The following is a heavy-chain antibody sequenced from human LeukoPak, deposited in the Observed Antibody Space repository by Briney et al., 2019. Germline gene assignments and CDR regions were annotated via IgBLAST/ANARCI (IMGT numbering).Heavy chain of an antibody. V-gene: IGHV3-21*01. CDR3: ARETYCSGGSCYKGNAFDI. J-gene: IGHJ3*02. Sequence: GGSLRLSCAASGFTFSSYSMNWVRQAPGKGLEWVSSISSSSSYIYYADSVRGRFIISRDNAKNSLYLQMNSLRAEDTAVYYCARETYCSGGSCYKGNAFDIWGQGTMVTVSS. CDR2: ISSSSSYI. D-gene: IGHD2-15*01. CDR1: GFTFSSYS.